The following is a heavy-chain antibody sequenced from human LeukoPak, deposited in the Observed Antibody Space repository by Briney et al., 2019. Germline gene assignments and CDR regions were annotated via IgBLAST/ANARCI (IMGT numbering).Heavy chain of an antibody. CDR2: INPSSGGT. CDR1: GYTFTGYY. Sequence: ASVKVSCEASGYTFTGYYIHWVRQAPGQGLEWMGWINPSSGGTNYAQKFQGRVTMTGDTSISTAYMELSRLTSDDTAVYFCAGRPDTSMVAIFDYWGQGTLVTISS. CDR3: AGRPDTSMVAIFDY. D-gene: IGHD5-18*01. V-gene: IGHV1-2*02. J-gene: IGHJ4*02.